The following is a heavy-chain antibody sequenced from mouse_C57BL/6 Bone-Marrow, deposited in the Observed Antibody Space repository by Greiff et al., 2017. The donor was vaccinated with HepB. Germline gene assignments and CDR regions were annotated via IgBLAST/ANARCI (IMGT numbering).Heavy chain of an antibody. CDR1: GFTFSDYY. CDR3: ARRHSSGYVDY. CDR2: ISNGGGST. D-gene: IGHD3-1*01. J-gene: IGHJ4*01. V-gene: IGHV5-12*01. Sequence: EVQVVESGGGLVQPGGSLKLSCAASGFTFSDYYMYWVRQTPEKRLEWVAYISNGGGSTYYPDTVKGRFTISRDNAKNTLYLQMSRLKSEDTAMYYCARRHSSGYVDYWGQGTSVTVSS.